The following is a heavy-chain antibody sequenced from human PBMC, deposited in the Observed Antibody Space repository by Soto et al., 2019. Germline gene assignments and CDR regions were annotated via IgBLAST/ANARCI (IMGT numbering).Heavy chain of an antibody. J-gene: IGHJ6*02. V-gene: IGHV4-34*02. CDR1: GGSFNDYY. D-gene: IGHD3-16*01. Sequence: QVQLQQWGAGLLKPSETLSLTCAVNGGSFNDYYWAWIRQPPGKGLEWIGEIYHRGNTYYNPSLESRVIMSVDTSKKQSSLRLNSVTAADTAMYYCARVRRGFNRESWSYWYNGMDVWGQGTTVTVS. CDR3: ARVRRGFNRESWSYWYNGMDV. CDR2: IYHRGNT.